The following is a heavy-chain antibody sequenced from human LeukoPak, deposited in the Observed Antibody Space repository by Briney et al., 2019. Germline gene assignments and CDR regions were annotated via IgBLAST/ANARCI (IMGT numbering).Heavy chain of an antibody. CDR1: GFTFSSYS. D-gene: IGHD4-23*01. J-gene: IGHJ6*02. Sequence: PGRSLRLSCAASGFTFSSYSMNWVRQAPGKGLEWVSSISSSSSYIYYADSVKGRFTISRDNAKNSLYLQMNSLRAEDTAVYYCARDYGGWTDGMDVWGQGTTVTVSS. CDR2: ISSSSSYI. CDR3: ARDYGGWTDGMDV. V-gene: IGHV3-21*01.